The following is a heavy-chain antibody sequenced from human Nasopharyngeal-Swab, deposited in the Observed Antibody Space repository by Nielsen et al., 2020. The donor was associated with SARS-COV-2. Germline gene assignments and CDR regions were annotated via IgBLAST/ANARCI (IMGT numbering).Heavy chain of an antibody. CDR3: ARDPSGWGAYSDY. V-gene: IGHV1-18*01. Sequence: ASVKVSYKASGYTFPNYGIFWVRQAPGQGLECMGWISPYNGNTNYAQTVQGRVTMTTDTSTTTAYMELRSLRSDDTAVYYCARDPSGWGAYSDYWGQGTLVTVSS. CDR1: GYTFPNYG. J-gene: IGHJ4*02. D-gene: IGHD6-19*01. CDR2: ISPYNGNT.